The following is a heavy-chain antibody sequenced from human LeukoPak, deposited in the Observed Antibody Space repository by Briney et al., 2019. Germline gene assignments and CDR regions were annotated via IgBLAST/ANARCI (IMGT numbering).Heavy chain of an antibody. Sequence: SVKVSCKASGGTFSRHAINWVRQAPGQGLEWMGGIIPFFGTINYAQKFQGRVTITADKTTSTAYMELSSLRSEDTAVYYCARDSSGYYDSSGYAFDIWGQGTMVTVSS. D-gene: IGHD3-22*01. CDR1: GGTFSRHA. J-gene: IGHJ3*02. CDR2: IIPFFGTI. V-gene: IGHV1-69*06. CDR3: ARDSSGYYDSSGYAFDI.